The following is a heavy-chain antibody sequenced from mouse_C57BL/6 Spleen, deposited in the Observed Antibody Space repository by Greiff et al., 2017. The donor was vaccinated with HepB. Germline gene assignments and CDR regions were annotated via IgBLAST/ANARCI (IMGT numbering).Heavy chain of an antibody. D-gene: IGHD1-1*01. J-gene: IGHJ3*01. CDR2: INPGSGGT. CDR3: ARSDGSSYVWFAY. Sequence: QVQLKQSGAELVRPGTSVKVSCKASGYAFTNYLIEWVKQRPGQGLEWIGVINPGSGGTNYNEKFKGKATLTADKSSSTAYMQLSSLTSEDSAVYFCARSDGSSYVWFAYWGQGTLVTVSA. V-gene: IGHV1-54*01. CDR1: GYAFTNYL.